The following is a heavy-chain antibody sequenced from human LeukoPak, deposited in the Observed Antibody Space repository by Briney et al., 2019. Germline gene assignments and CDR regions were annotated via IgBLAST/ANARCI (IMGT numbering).Heavy chain of an antibody. J-gene: IGHJ6*02. CDR2: ISYDGSNK. V-gene: IGHV3-30*18. Sequence: AGGSLRLSCAASGFTFSDYYMSWIRQAPGKGLEWVVVISYDGSNKYYAASVKGRFTISRDTSKNTLYLQMNSLRAEDTAVYYCAKDSYGMDVWGQGTTVTVSS. CDR3: AKDSYGMDV. CDR1: GFTFSDYY.